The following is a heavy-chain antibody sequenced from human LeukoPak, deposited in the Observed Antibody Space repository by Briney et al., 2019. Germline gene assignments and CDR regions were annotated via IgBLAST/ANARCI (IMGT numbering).Heavy chain of an antibody. V-gene: IGHV3-7*01. CDR1: GFTFSGYC. CDR3: ARDLNWGRRYFDF. D-gene: IGHD7-27*01. CDR2: IKEDGSEK. J-gene: IGHJ4*02. Sequence: PGGSLRLSCAVSGFTFSGYCMTWVRQAPGRGLEWVANIKEDGSEKKYVDSVKGRFTISRANAKNSLYLQMNSLRAEDTAVYYCARDLNWGRRYFDFWGQGTLVTVCS.